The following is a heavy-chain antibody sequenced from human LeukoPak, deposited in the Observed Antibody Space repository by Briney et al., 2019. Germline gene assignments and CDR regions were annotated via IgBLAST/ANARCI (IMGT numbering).Heavy chain of an antibody. CDR3: GREFVRESGLGGP. CDR2: ISPSGSST. D-gene: IGHD3-16*01. J-gene: IGHJ5*02. CDR1: GFAFGSYT. Sequence: GGSLRLSCAASGFAFGSYTMNWVRQAPGKGLEWVSSISPSGSSTWYADSVKGRFTISRDNAKNSVYLQMNSLRDEDTATYYCGREFVRESGLGGPWGQGILITVSS. V-gene: IGHV3-21*01.